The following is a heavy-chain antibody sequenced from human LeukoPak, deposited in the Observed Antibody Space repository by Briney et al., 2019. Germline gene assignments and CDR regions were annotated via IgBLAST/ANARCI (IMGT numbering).Heavy chain of an antibody. D-gene: IGHD2-21*02. CDR1: GASISSSSYY. V-gene: IGHV4-39*01. CDR3: ARQLYCGGDCYSFDY. Sequence: SETLSLTCTVSGASISSSSYYWGWIRQPPGKGLEWIGSISYSGSTYYNPSLESRVTISVDTSKYQFSLKLSSVTAADTAVYYCARQLYCGGDCYSFDYWGQGTLVTVSS. CDR2: ISYSGST. J-gene: IGHJ4*02.